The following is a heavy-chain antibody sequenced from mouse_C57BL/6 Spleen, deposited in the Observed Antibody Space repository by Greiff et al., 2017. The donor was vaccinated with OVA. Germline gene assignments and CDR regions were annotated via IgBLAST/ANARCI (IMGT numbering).Heavy chain of an antibody. J-gene: IGHJ3*01. Sequence: QVQLKESGPELVKPGASVKISCKASGYAFSSSWMNWVKQRPGKGLEWIGRIYPGDGDTNYNGKFKGKATLTADKSSSTAYMQLSSLTSEDSAVYYCAREELGRAWFAYWGQGTLVTVSA. V-gene: IGHV1-82*01. CDR1: GYAFSSSW. CDR3: AREELGRAWFAY. D-gene: IGHD4-1*01. CDR2: IYPGDGDT.